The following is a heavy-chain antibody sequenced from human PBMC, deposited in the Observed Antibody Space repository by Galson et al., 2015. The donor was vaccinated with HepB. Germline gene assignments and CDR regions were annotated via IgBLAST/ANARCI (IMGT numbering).Heavy chain of an antibody. CDR1: GFTFSDFY. J-gene: IGHJ3*02. CDR3: ARGVLGCGGDCYLHAFDI. V-gene: IGHV3-11*01. CDR2: ISSSGTTI. Sequence: SLRLSCAASGFTFSDFYVSWIRQAPGKGLEWVSYISSSGTTIYYADSVKGRFTISRDNAKNSLYLQMNSLRADDTAVYYCARGVLGCGGDCYLHAFDIWGQGTMVTVSS. D-gene: IGHD2-21*01.